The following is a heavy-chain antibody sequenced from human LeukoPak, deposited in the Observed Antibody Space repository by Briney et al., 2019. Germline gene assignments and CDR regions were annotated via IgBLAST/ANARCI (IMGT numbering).Heavy chain of an antibody. J-gene: IGHJ5*02. D-gene: IGHD3-10*01. V-gene: IGHV4-39*01. CDR3: ARIPSGSGKMIDP. Sequence: KSSETLPLTCTVSGGSISSSSHYWGWIRQPPGKGLEWIGDIHYSGTTYYNPSLKSRVTISVDTSKNQFSLKLTSVTAADTAVYYCARIPSGSGKMIDPWGQGTLVTVSS. CDR1: GGSISSSSHY. CDR2: IHYSGTT.